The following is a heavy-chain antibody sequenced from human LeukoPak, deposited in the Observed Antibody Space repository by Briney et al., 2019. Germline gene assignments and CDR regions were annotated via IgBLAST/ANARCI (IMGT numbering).Heavy chain of an antibody. CDR2: ISAYNGNT. Sequence: GASVKVSCKASGYTFTNFGISWVRQASGQGLEWMGWISAYNGNTNYAQKLQGRVTMTTDTSTSTAYMELRSLRSDDTAVYYCARDRERYGVKDWFDPWGQGTLVTVSS. J-gene: IGHJ5*02. V-gene: IGHV1-18*01. D-gene: IGHD1-1*01. CDR1: GYTFTNFG. CDR3: ARDRERYGVKDWFDP.